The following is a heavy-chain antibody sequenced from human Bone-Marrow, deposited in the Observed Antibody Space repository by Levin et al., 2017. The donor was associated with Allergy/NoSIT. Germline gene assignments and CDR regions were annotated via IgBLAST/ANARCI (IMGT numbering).Heavy chain of an antibody. J-gene: IGHJ3*02. Sequence: SVKVSCKASGGTFGNYAIVWVRQAPGQGLEWMGRGIPIFGTTNYAQKLQGRVTITADFSTSTAYMELSSLRSEDTAVYYCAREVDMVATINTHDAFDIWGQGTLVTVSS. CDR1: GGTFGNYA. V-gene: IGHV1-69*13. CDR3: AREVDMVATINTHDAFDI. D-gene: IGHD5-12*01. CDR2: GIPIFGTT.